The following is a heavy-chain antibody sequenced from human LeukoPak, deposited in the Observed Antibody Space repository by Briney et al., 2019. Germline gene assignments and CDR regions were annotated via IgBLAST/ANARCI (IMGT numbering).Heavy chain of an antibody. CDR1: GYTLTELS. CDR3: ATANARWFGGLSSAYYFDY. CDR2: FDPEDGET. Sequence: ASVKVSCKVSGYTLTELSMHWVRQAPGKGLEWMGGFDPEDGETIYAQKFQGRVTMTEDTSTDTAYMELSSLRSEDTAVYYCATANARWFGGLSSAYYFDYWGQGTLVTVSS. D-gene: IGHD3-10*01. V-gene: IGHV1-24*01. J-gene: IGHJ4*02.